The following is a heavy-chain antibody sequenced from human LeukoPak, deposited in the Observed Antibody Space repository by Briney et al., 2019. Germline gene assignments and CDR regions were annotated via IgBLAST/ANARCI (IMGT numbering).Heavy chain of an antibody. CDR3: AKGLERESRLDS. D-gene: IGHD1-1*01. CDR1: GFSINTYT. V-gene: IGHV3-23*01. Sequence: GGSLRLSCDASGFSINTYTMCWVRQAPGQGLEWVSGIRNSDGMTYYADSVRGRFTISTDNSKNTLYLQMNSLRAEDTALYYCAKGLERESRLDSWGQGTLVTVSS. CDR2: IRNSDGMT. J-gene: IGHJ4*02.